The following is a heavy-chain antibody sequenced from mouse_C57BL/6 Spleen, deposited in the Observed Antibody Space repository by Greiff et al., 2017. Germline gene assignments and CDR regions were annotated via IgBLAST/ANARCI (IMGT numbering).Heavy chain of an antibody. V-gene: IGHV14-1*01. Sequence: VQLQQSGAELVRPGASVKLSCTASGFNIKDYYMHWVKQRPEQGLEWIGRIDPEDGDTEYAPKFQGKATMTADTSSNTAYLQLSSLTSEDTAVYYCTTDITTVVAPVAYWGQGTLVTVSA. D-gene: IGHD1-1*01. CDR1: GFNIKDYY. CDR3: TTDITTVVAPVAY. J-gene: IGHJ3*01. CDR2: IDPEDGDT.